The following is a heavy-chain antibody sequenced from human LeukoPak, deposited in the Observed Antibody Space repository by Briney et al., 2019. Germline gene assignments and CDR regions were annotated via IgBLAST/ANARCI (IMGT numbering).Heavy chain of an antibody. V-gene: IGHV3-33*01. CDR1: GFTFSSYG. D-gene: IGHD6-19*01. CDR2: IWYDGSNK. CDR3: ASTSGWYEPIDY. Sequence: GRSLRLSCAASGFTFSSYGMHWVRQAPGKGLEWVAVIWYDGSNKHYADSVKGRFTISRDNSKNTLYLQMNSLRAEDTAVYYCASTSGWYEPIDYWGQGTLVTVSS. J-gene: IGHJ4*02.